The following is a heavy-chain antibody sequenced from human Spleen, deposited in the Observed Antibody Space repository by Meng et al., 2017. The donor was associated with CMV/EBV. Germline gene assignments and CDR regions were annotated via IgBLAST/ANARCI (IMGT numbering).Heavy chain of an antibody. D-gene: IGHD1-1*01. CDR1: GFIFSKYG. CDR2: ISNDGSDK. Sequence: QVQVVESGGGVVQPGTSLRLSCVVSGFIFSKYGMHWVRQAPGKGLEWMSVISNDGSDKHYIDAVKGRFTISRDNSKNTLFLQMNSLKPEDTGIYYCGKDDSGTIDYWGQGTLVTVSS. J-gene: IGHJ4*02. CDR3: GKDDSGTIDY. V-gene: IGHV3-30*18.